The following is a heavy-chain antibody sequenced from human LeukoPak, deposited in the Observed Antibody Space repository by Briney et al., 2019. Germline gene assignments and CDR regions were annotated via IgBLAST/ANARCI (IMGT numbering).Heavy chain of an antibody. CDR2: ISGSGGST. D-gene: IGHD4-23*01. V-gene: IGHV3-23*01. J-gene: IGHJ3*02. CDR3: AKDRAPIPYGGNPKWKNEDAFDI. CDR1: GFTFSSYA. Sequence: GGSLRLSCAASGFTFSSYAMSWVRQAPGKGLEWVTAISGSGGSTYYADSVKGRFTISRDNSKNTLYLQMNSLRAEDTAVYYCAKDRAPIPYGGNPKWKNEDAFDIWGQGTMVTVSS.